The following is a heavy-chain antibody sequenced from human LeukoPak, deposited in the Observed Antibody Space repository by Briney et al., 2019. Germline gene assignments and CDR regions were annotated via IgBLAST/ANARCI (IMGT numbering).Heavy chain of an antibody. Sequence: GESLKISCRGSGYSFSNYWVAWVRHMPGKGLEWMGIIYPDDSDTRYSPSFQGQVTISADKSINTAYLQWSSLKGSDTAMHYCAKHFDSAGYDAFDVWGQGTMVTVSS. J-gene: IGHJ3*01. CDR2: IYPDDSDT. D-gene: IGHD3-22*01. CDR3: AKHFDSAGYDAFDV. V-gene: IGHV5-51*01. CDR1: GYSFSNYW.